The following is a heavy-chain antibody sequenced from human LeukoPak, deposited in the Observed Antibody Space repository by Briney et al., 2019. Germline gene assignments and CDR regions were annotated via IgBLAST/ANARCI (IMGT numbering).Heavy chain of an antibody. CDR3: ARGQGSSSPSNWFDP. V-gene: IGHV3-48*01. CDR1: GFTFISYS. J-gene: IGHJ5*02. CDR2: ISSSSSTI. D-gene: IGHD6-13*01. Sequence: GGSLRLSCAASGFTFISYSMNWVRQAPGKGLEWVSYISSSSSTIYYADSVKVRFTISRDNAKYSLYLQMNSLRAEDTAVYTSARGQGSSSPSNWFDPWGQGTLVTVSS.